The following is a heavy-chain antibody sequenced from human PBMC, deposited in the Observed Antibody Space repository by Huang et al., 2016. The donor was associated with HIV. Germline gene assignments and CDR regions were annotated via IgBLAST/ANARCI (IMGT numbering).Heavy chain of an antibody. J-gene: IGHJ3*02. CDR3: ATSTPDVGAGVLRSAFDI. CDR1: GYTVSELS. CDR2: FDPEEGET. Sequence: QVQLVESGAELKKPGASVRVSCKVSGYTVSELSLNWVRQAPEKGLEWMGGFDPEEGETIYAQGLQGRVTMTEDTSTDTAYMELSSLRPEDTAVYYCATSTPDVGAGVLRSAFDIWGQGTMVTVSS. V-gene: IGHV1-24*01. D-gene: IGHD2-15*01.